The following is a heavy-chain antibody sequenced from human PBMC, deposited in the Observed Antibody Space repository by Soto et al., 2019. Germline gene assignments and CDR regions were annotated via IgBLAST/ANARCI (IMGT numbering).Heavy chain of an antibody. CDR1: GFTFSSYG. J-gene: IGHJ6*02. CDR3: AKVRNTASKDYGMDV. D-gene: IGHD5-18*01. V-gene: IGHV3-30*18. CDR2: ISYDGSNK. Sequence: GGSLRLSCAASGFTFSSYGMHWVRQAPGKGLEWVAVISYDGSNKYYADSVKGRFTISRDNSKNTLYLQMNSLRAEDTAVYYCAKVRNTASKDYGMDVWGQGTTVTVSS.